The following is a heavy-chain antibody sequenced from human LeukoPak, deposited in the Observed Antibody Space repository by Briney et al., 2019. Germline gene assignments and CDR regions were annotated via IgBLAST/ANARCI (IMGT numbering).Heavy chain of an antibody. V-gene: IGHV4-34*01. D-gene: IGHD3-16*01. CDR1: GGSFSGYY. Sequence: SETLSLTCAVYGGSFSGYYWSWIRQFPGKGLEWIGEINHRGSTNYNPSLKGRIALSVDTSKSQFSLKLSSVTAADTAVYYCATTGSGGDYWGQGTLVTVSS. CDR2: INHRGST. CDR3: ATTGSGGDY. J-gene: IGHJ4*02.